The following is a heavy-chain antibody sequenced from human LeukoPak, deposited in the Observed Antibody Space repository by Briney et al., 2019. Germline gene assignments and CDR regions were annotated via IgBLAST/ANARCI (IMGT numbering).Heavy chain of an antibody. CDR3: ATHWLEATKMYSYWFDP. Sequence: PSETLSLTCSVSGGSINNYWWSWIRQPPGKGLEWIGYIYRGETTNYNPSLKSRVTLSVDTSKNQISLNLNSVTASDTAVYYCATHWLEATKMYSYWFDPWGQGTLVTVSS. CDR1: GGSINNYW. V-gene: IGHV4-4*09. CDR2: IYRGETT. J-gene: IGHJ5*02. D-gene: IGHD1/OR15-1a*01.